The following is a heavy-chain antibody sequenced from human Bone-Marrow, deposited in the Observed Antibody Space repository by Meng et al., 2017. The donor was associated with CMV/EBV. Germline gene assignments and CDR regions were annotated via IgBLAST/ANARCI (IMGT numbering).Heavy chain of an antibody. V-gene: IGHV4-61*01. D-gene: IGHD3-22*01. CDR2: IYYSGST. J-gene: IGHJ6*02. CDR3: AGGYYPYYGMEV. CDR1: GGSVSSGSYY. Sequence: SEPLSLTCTVSGGSVSSGSYYWSWIRQPPGKGLEWIGYIYYSGSTNYNPSLKSRVTISGDTSKNQFSLKLSSVTAADTAVYYCAGGYYPYYGMEVWGQGTTVTVSS.